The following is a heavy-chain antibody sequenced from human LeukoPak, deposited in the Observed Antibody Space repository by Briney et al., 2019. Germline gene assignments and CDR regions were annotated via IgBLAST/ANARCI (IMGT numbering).Heavy chain of an antibody. D-gene: IGHD3-10*01. CDR3: ARSVVRGVLPY. CDR2: ISSYENNM. J-gene: IGHJ4*02. Sequence: GGSLRLSCAAAGFSFSSHAMHWVRQAPGLWLEWVAVISSYENNMYYVDSVKGRFTISRDNSRNTVYLQMNSLRPEDTAVYYCARSVVRGVLPYWGQGTLVTVSS. CDR1: GFSFSSHA. V-gene: IGHV3-30*04.